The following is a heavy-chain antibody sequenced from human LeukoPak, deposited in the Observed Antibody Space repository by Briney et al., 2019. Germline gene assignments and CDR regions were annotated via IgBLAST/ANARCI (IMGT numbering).Heavy chain of an antibody. CDR2: IYPGDSDT. CDR3: ARTGAITIIAWWFDP. D-gene: IGHD3-22*01. J-gene: IGHJ5*02. CDR1: GYSFTSYW. Sequence: GESLKISCKGSGYSFTSYWIGWVRQMPGKGLEWMGIIYPGDSDTRYSPSFQGQVTISADKSISTAYLQWSSLKASDTAMYYCARTGAITIIAWWFDPWGQGTLVTVSS. V-gene: IGHV5-51*01.